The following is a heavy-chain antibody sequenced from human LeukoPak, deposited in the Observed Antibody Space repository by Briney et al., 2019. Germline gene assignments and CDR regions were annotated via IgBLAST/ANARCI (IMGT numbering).Heavy chain of an antibody. CDR2: INHSGST. D-gene: IGHD5-24*01. Sequence: PSETLSLTCAVYGGSFSGYYWNWIRQPPGEGLEWIGEINHSGSTHYNPSLKSRVTISVDTSKNQFSLKVNSVTAADTAVYYCARRSGAADGYNYDYYYYMDVWGRGTTVTVSS. J-gene: IGHJ6*03. CDR1: GGSFSGYY. CDR3: ARRSGAADGYNYDYYYYMDV. V-gene: IGHV4-34*01.